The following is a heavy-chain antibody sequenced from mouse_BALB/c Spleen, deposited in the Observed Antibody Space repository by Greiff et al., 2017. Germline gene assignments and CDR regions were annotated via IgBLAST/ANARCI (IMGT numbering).Heavy chain of an antibody. J-gene: IGHJ4*01. Sequence: EVKLMESGGGLVQPKGSLKLSCAASGFTFNTYAMNWVRQAPGKGLEWVARIRSKSNNYATYYADSVKDRFTISRDDSQSMLYLQMNNLKTEDTAMYYCVRLSYGSSPYYAMDYWGQGTSVTVSS. D-gene: IGHD1-1*01. CDR2: IRSKSNNYAT. CDR1: GFTFNTYA. CDR3: VRLSYGSSPYYAMDY. V-gene: IGHV10-1*02.